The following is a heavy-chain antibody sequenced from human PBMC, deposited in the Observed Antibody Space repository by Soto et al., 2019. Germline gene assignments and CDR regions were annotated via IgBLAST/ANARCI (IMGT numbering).Heavy chain of an antibody. Sequence: SETLSLTCAVSGGSISSGGYSWSWIRQPPGKGLEWIGYIYYSGSTNYNPSLKSRVTISVDTSKNQFSLKLSSVTAADTAVYYCARGGNYYDSSGCFDYWGQGTLVTVSS. CDR2: IYYSGST. V-gene: IGHV4-61*08. CDR1: GGSISSGGYS. CDR3: ARGGNYYDSSGCFDY. J-gene: IGHJ4*02. D-gene: IGHD3-22*01.